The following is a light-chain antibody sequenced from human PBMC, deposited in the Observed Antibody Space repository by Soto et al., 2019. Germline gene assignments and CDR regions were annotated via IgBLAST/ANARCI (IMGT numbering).Light chain of an antibody. J-gene: IGKJ1*01. CDR3: QQYGSSRTWT. CDR1: QSLNARY. CDR2: DAS. Sequence: EIVLTQSPGTLSFSPGERATLSFSSIQSLNARYLAWYQVKPGQAPRLLFYDASTRATGIPDRFSGSGSGTDFTLTISRLEPEDFAVYYCQQYGSSRTWTFGQGTKVDIK. V-gene: IGKV3-20*01.